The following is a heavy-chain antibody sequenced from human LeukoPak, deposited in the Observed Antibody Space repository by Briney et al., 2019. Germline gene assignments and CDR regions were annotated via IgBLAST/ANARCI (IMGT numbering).Heavy chain of an antibody. V-gene: IGHV4-31*03. CDR1: GGSVSSGSYY. J-gene: IGHJ1*01. Sequence: SETLSLTCTVSGGSVSSGSYYWSWIRQPPGKGLEWIGYIYYSGSTYYNPSLKSRVTISVDTSKNQFSLKLSSVTAADTAVYYCARTPATYYYDSSGYYGVIFQHWGQGTLVTVSS. D-gene: IGHD3-22*01. CDR3: ARTPATYYYDSSGYYGVIFQH. CDR2: IYYSGST.